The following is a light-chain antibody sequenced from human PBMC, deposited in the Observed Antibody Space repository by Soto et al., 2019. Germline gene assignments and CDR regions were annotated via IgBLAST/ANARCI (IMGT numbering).Light chain of an antibody. CDR2: TVT. Sequence: QSVLTQPAAVSGSPGQSITISCTGTNSDVGGHDYVSWYQRFPGKAPKLLIYTVTSRPSGVSTRFSGSKSGATASLIISGLQAEDEAEYFCSSYTSATPSHVVFGGGTQLTVL. J-gene: IGLJ2*01. CDR3: SSYTSATPSHVV. V-gene: IGLV2-14*01. CDR1: NSDVGGHDY.